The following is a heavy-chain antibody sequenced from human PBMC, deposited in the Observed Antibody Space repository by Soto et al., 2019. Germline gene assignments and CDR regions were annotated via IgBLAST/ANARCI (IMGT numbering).Heavy chain of an antibody. V-gene: IGHV3-7*01. J-gene: IGHJ4*02. Sequence: PGGSLRLSCAASGFTFSSYQMNWVRQVPGKGLEWVANIKQDGSEKYYVDSVKGRFTISRDNSKNTLYLQMNSLRAEDTAVYYCARDGHTIFGVVSSNPVDYWGQGTLVTVSS. D-gene: IGHD3-3*01. CDR1: GFTFSSYQ. CDR2: IKQDGSEK. CDR3: ARDGHTIFGVVSSNPVDY.